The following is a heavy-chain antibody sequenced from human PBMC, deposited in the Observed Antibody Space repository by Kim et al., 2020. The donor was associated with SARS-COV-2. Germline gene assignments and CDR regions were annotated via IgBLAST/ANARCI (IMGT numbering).Heavy chain of an antibody. CDR3: ARPFRSGLYGGVLAY. Sequence: GESLKISCKASGYMFTNYWIAWVRQMPGKGLEWMGIIHPADSDTRYSPSFQGQVTISADKSSGTAFLQWNSLKVSDTAFYYCARPFRSGLYGGVLAYWGQGSLVTVSS. D-gene: IGHD2-2*02. CDR2: IHPADSDT. J-gene: IGHJ4*02. V-gene: IGHV5-51*01. CDR1: GYMFTNYW.